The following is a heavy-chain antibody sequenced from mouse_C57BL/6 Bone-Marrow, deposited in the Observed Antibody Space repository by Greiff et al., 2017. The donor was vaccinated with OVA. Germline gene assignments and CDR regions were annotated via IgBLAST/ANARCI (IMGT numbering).Heavy chain of an antibody. V-gene: IGHV3-8*01. Sequence: EVKLVESGPGLAKPSQTLSLSCSATGYSITSDYWNWIRKFPGNKLEYMGYISYSGSTSYNTSLKSRISITRDTSKNQYYLQLNSVTTEDTATYYCARGLLQGYAMDYWGQGTSVTVSS. CDR3: ARGLLQGYAMDY. D-gene: IGHD2-3*01. CDR1: GYSITSDY. J-gene: IGHJ4*01. CDR2: ISYSGST.